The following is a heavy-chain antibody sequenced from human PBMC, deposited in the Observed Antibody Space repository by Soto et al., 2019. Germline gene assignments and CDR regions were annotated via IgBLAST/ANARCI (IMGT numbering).Heavy chain of an antibody. CDR3: AQAPSAYYYCYAMGV. Sequence: EVQLLESGGGLVQPGGSLRLSCAVSGFTFSTYAMSWVRQAPGEGLEWVSAISASGGSTYYADSVQGRFTISRDNSRNTLYLQMNSLRAEDTAVYYCAQAPSAYYYCYAMGVWGQGTTVTVSS. CDR1: GFTFSTYA. J-gene: IGHJ6*02. CDR2: ISASGGST. V-gene: IGHV3-23*01.